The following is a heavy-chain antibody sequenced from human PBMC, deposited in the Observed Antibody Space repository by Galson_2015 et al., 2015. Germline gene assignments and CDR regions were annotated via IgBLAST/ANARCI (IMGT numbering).Heavy chain of an antibody. J-gene: IGHJ4*02. Sequence: SLGLSCAASGFIFSSYGMHWLRQAPGEGLEWVAVIWYDESNKYYADSVKGRFTISRDNSKNALYLQMNSLRAEDTAVYYCARESVSKFDYWGQGTLVTVSS. V-gene: IGHV3-33*01. CDR2: IWYDESNK. CDR3: ARESVSKFDY. CDR1: GFIFSSYG. D-gene: IGHD5/OR15-5a*01.